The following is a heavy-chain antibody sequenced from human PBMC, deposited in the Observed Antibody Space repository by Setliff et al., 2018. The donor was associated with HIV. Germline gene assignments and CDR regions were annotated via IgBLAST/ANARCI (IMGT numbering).Heavy chain of an antibody. Sequence: LKISCKGSGYSFTNYWIGWVRQMPGKGLEWMGIIYPGDSDTRYSPSFQGQVTISADKSISTAYLQWSSLKASDTAMYYCARLSGLYYYDSSGYYYGHYFDYWGQGTLVTV. CDR3: ARLSGLYYYDSSGYYYGHYFDY. CDR1: GYSFTNYW. V-gene: IGHV5-51*01. CDR2: IYPGDSDT. J-gene: IGHJ4*02. D-gene: IGHD3-22*01.